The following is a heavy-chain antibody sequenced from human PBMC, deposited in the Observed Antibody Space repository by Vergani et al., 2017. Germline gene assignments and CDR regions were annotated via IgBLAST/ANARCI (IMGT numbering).Heavy chain of an antibody. CDR2: IYYSGST. V-gene: IGHV4-39*01. Sequence: QLQLQESGPGLVKPSETLSLTCTVSGGSISSSSYYWGWIRQPPGKGLEWIGSIYYSGSTYYNPSLKSRVTISVDTSKNQFSLKLSSVTAADTAVYYCARLGLLHHEFDYWGQGTLVTVSS. J-gene: IGHJ4*02. CDR3: ARLGLLHHEFDY. D-gene: IGHD1-14*01. CDR1: GGSISSSSYY.